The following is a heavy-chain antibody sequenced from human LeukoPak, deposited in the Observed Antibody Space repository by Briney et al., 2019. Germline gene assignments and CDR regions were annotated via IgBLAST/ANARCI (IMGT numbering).Heavy chain of an antibody. V-gene: IGHV4-61*01. J-gene: IGHJ6*04. CDR2: IYYSGST. Sequence: SETLSLTCTVSGGSISSSSYYWGWIRQPPGKGLEWIGYIYYSGSTNYNPSLKSRVTISVDTSKNQFSLKLSSVTAADTAVYYCARETTVTRLDVWGKGTTVTVSS. D-gene: IGHD4-11*01. CDR1: GGSISSSSYY. CDR3: ARETTVTRLDV.